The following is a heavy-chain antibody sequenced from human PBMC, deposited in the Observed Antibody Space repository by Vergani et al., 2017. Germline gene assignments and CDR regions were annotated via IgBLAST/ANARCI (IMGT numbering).Heavy chain of an antibody. V-gene: IGHV3-23*03. Sequence: EVQLLESGGGLVQPGGSLRLSCAASGFTFSSYAMSWVRQAPGKGLEWVSVIYSGGSSTYYADSVKGRFTISRDNSKNTLYLQMNSLRAEDTAVYYCEIGGYSGYVDNWFDPWGQGTLVTISS. CDR1: GFTFSSYA. CDR3: EIGGYSGYVDNWFDP. J-gene: IGHJ5*02. D-gene: IGHD5-12*01. CDR2: IYSGGSST.